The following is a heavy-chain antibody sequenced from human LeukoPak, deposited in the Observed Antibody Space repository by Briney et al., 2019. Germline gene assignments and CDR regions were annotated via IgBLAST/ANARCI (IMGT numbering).Heavy chain of an antibody. CDR3: AELGITMIGGV. CDR1: GFTFGSYS. J-gene: IGHJ6*04. Sequence: GGSLRLSCAASGFTFGSYSMNWVRQAPGKGLEWVSSISSSSSYIYYADSVKGRFTISRDNAKNSLYLQMNSLRAEDTAVYYCAELGITMIGGVWGEGTTVTISS. V-gene: IGHV3-21*01. D-gene: IGHD3-10*02. CDR2: ISSSSSYI.